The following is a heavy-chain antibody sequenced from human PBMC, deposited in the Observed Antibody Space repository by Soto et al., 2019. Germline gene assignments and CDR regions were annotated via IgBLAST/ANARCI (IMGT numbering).Heavy chain of an antibody. CDR3: ARERTYQMFGDDALDF. Sequence: SETLSLTCPVSGGSPNNYNWNWIRQSAGTGLEWIGRIYSSGKTYYNPSLKSRVTLSLDMLNNQISLKVTSVTAADTAMYYCARERTYQMFGDDALDFWGLGTMVTVSS. CDR1: GGSPNNYN. J-gene: IGHJ3*01. CDR2: IYSSGKT. D-gene: IGHD2-2*01. V-gene: IGHV4-4*07.